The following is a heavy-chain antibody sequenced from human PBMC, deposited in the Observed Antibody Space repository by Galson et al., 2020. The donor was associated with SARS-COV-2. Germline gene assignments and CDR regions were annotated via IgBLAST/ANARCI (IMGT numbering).Heavy chain of an antibody. Sequence: ASETLSLTCTVSGGAISSSRYFWGWIRQSPGKGLEWIGSIYYSGNTYDNPSLRSRVTISVDTSKNQFSLRLTSVTAADTAVYYCAREEKMVRGIITLDVFDIWGQGTKVTVSS. V-gene: IGHV4-39*07. CDR3: AREEKMVRGIITLDVFDI. D-gene: IGHD3-10*01. J-gene: IGHJ3*02. CDR1: GGAISSSRYF. CDR2: IYYSGNT.